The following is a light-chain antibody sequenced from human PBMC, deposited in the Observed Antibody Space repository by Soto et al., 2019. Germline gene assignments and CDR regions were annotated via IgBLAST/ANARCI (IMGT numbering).Light chain of an antibody. CDR3: CSYARSSTLM. V-gene: IGLV2-23*02. Sequence: QSALTQPASVSGSPGQSITISCTGTSSDVGSYNLVSWYQQHPGKVPKLMIYEVSKRPSGVSNRFSGSKSGNTASLTISGLQTEDEADYYCCSYARSSTLMFGGGTKLTVL. CDR1: SSDVGSYNL. J-gene: IGLJ3*02. CDR2: EVS.